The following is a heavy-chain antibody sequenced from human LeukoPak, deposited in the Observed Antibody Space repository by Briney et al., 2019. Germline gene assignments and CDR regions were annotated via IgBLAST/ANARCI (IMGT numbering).Heavy chain of an antibody. Sequence: SETLSLTCAVSGDSISSSSYYWAWIRQPPGKGLEWIGSIYYSGSTYYNPSLKSRLTISVDTSKNQFSLKLSSVTAADTAVYYCARHELLSSTATVLTPLGYWGQGTLVTVSS. V-gene: IGHV4-39*01. CDR3: ARHELLSSTATVLTPLGY. CDR2: IYYSGST. J-gene: IGHJ4*02. D-gene: IGHD2/OR15-2a*01. CDR1: GDSISSSSYY.